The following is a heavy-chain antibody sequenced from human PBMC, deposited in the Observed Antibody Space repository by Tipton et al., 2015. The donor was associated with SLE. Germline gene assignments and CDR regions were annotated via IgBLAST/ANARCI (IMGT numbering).Heavy chain of an antibody. V-gene: IGHV3-21*03. J-gene: IGHJ4*02. CDR1: GFTFSAYS. Sequence: SLRLSCAASGFTFSAYSMDWVRQAPGKGLEWVSYISGDSTNIYYADSVKGRFTISRDNARNSLFLQMNSLRAEDTAVYYCTARYWGQGTLVTVSS. CDR3: TARY. CDR2: ISGDSTNI.